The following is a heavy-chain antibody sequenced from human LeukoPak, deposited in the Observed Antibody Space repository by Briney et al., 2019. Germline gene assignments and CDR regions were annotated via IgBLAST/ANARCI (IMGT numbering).Heavy chain of an antibody. J-gene: IGHJ4*02. Sequence: ASVKVSCKASGGTFSSYAISWVRQAPGQGLEWMGGIIPIFGTANYAQKFQGRVTITADTSTTTVYMEMSSLRSEDTAVYFCARGIVETTADYFDYWGQGTLVTVSS. V-gene: IGHV1-69*06. D-gene: IGHD1-26*01. CDR3: ARGIVETTADYFDY. CDR1: GGTFSSYA. CDR2: IIPIFGTA.